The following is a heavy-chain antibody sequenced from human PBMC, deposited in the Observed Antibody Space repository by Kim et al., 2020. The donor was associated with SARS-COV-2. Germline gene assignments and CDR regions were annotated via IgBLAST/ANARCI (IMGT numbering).Heavy chain of an antibody. Sequence: YYADSVKGRFTISRDNSKNTLYLQMSSLRAEDTAVYYCVKRFLEWLSDDYWGQGTLVTVSS. CDR3: VKRFLEWLSDDY. V-gene: IGHV3-64D*09. J-gene: IGHJ4*02. D-gene: IGHD3-3*01.